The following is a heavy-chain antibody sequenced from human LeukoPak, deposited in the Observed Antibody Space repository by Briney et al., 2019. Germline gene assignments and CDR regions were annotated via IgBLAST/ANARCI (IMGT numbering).Heavy chain of an antibody. CDR3: ARDLWDMVRGTPPYLP. CDR1: GYTFTSCG. J-gene: IGHJ5*02. CDR2: ISAYNGNT. D-gene: IGHD3-10*01. V-gene: IGHV1-18*01. Sequence: GASVKVSCKASGYTFTSCGISWVRQAPGQGLEWMGWISAYNGNTNYAQKFQGRVTITADESTSTAYMELSSLRSEDTAVYYCARDLWDMVRGTPPYLPWGQGTLVTVSS.